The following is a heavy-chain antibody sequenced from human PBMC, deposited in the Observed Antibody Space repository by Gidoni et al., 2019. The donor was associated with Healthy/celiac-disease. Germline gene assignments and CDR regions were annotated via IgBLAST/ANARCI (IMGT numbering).Heavy chain of an antibody. D-gene: IGHD6-6*01. V-gene: IGHV1-2*02. Sequence: QVQLVQSGAEVKKPGASVKVSCKASGYTFTGYYMHWVRQAPGQGLEWMGWINPNSGGTNYAQKFQGRGTMTRDTSISTAYMELSRLRSDDTAVYYCARDQIYYSSSSRYYYYGMDVWGQGTTVTVSS. CDR1: GYTFTGYY. CDR2: INPNSGGT. CDR3: ARDQIYYSSSSRYYYYGMDV. J-gene: IGHJ6*02.